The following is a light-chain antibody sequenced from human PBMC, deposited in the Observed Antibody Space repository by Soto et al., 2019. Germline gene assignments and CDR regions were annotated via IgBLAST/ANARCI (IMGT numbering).Light chain of an antibody. V-gene: IGKV3-20*01. Sequence: EIVLTQSPGTLSLSPGERATLSCRASQTISNTFLAWYQHKPGQAPRLLIYGASTRATGIPDRFSGSGSGTDFSLTVSRLEPEDLAVYYCQQYGRSLTFGGGTKVEIK. J-gene: IGKJ4*01. CDR2: GAS. CDR1: QTISNTF. CDR3: QQYGRSLT.